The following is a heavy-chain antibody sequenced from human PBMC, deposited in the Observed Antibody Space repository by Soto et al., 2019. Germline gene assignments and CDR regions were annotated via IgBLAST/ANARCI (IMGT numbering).Heavy chain of an antibody. CDR3: AKGASTRHTGAFDI. D-gene: IGHD5-18*01. Sequence: QAQLVESGGGVVQPGRSLRLSCAASGFTFSSYGMHWVRQAPGKGLEWVAVISYDGSNKYYADSVKGRFTISRDNSKNTLYLQMNSLRAEDTAVYYCAKGASTRHTGAFDIWGQGTMVTVSS. CDR2: ISYDGSNK. J-gene: IGHJ3*02. V-gene: IGHV3-30*18. CDR1: GFTFSSYG.